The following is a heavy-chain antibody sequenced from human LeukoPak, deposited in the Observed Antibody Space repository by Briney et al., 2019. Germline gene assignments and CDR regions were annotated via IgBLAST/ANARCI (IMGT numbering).Heavy chain of an antibody. V-gene: IGHV1-46*01. D-gene: IGHD5-18*01. Sequence: ASVQVSCKASGYTFTSYYMHWVRQAPGQGLEWMGIVNPSGGSTSYAQKFQGRVTMTRDTSTSTVYMELSSLRSEDTAVYYCARVRGSYGSWKNFDYWGQGTLVTVSS. CDR1: GYTFTSYY. CDR3: ARVRGSYGSWKNFDY. CDR2: VNPSGGST. J-gene: IGHJ4*02.